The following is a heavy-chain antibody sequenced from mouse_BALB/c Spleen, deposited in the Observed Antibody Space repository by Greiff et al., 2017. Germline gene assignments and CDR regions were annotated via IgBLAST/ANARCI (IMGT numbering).Heavy chain of an antibody. CDR1: GYTFTSYW. CDR2: INPSNGRT. J-gene: IGHJ3*01. Sequence: QVHVKQPGAELVKPGASVKLSCKASGYTFTSYWMHWVKQRPGQGLEWIGEINPSNGRTNYNEKFKSKATLTVDKSSSTAYMQLSSLTSEDSAVYYCARTYDNEEVWFAYWGQGTLVTVSA. D-gene: IGHD2-4*01. CDR3: ARTYDNEEVWFAY. V-gene: IGHV1S81*02.